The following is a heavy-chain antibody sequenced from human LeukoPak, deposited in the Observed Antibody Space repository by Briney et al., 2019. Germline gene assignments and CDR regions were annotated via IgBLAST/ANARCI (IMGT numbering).Heavy chain of an antibody. Sequence: QSGGSLRLSCAASGFTFDDYAMHWVRQAPGKGLEWVSGISWNSGSIGYADSVKGRFTISRDNAKNSLYLQMNSLRAEDTALYYCAKDDLAVAAHSGAFDIWGQGTMVTVSS. V-gene: IGHV3-9*01. J-gene: IGHJ3*02. CDR2: ISWNSGSI. D-gene: IGHD6-19*01. CDR1: GFTFDDYA. CDR3: AKDDLAVAAHSGAFDI.